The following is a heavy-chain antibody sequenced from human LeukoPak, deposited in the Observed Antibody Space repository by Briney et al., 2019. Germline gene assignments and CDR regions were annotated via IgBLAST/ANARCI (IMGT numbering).Heavy chain of an antibody. Sequence: SETLSLTCTVSGGSISSSSYYWGWIRQPPGKGLEWIGSIYYSGSTNYNPSLKSRVTISVDTSKNQFSLKLSSVTAADTAVYYCARGQIRYYYGSGSYRIALHFDYWGQGTLVTVSS. V-gene: IGHV4-39*07. J-gene: IGHJ4*02. D-gene: IGHD3-10*01. CDR2: IYYSGST. CDR3: ARGQIRYYYGSGSYRIALHFDY. CDR1: GGSISSSSYY.